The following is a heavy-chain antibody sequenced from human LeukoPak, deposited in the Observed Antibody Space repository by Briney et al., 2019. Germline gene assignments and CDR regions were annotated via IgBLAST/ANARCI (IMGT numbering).Heavy chain of an antibody. V-gene: IGHV1-24*01. CDR3: ATPSSNYVWGGAFDV. J-gene: IGHJ3*01. CDR1: GYTLIELS. CDR2: FDPEDGET. D-gene: IGHD3-16*01. Sequence: RASVKVSCKVSGYTLIELSMNSVRQAPGKGLEWMGGFDPEDGETIYAQKFQGRVTMTEDTSTNTVYMELSSLRSEDTAVYYCATPSSNYVWGGAFDVWGQGTRVTVSS.